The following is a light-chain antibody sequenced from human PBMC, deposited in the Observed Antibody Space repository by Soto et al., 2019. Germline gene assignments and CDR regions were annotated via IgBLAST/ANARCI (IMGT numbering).Light chain of an antibody. Sequence: DIPMTQSPSTLSASVGDRVTITCRASQSITIWLAWYQQKPGKAPKLLIFDASNLESGVPSRFSVSGSGTEFTLTISSLQPVDFATYYCQHYNSFSWTFGQGTKVEIK. CDR3: QHYNSFSWT. J-gene: IGKJ1*01. CDR1: QSITIW. V-gene: IGKV1-5*01. CDR2: DAS.